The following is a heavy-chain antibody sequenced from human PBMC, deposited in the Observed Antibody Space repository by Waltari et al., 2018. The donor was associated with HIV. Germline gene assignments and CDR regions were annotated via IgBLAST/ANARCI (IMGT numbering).Heavy chain of an antibody. CDR1: AGSLSSRHYY. V-gene: IGHV4-39*07. D-gene: IGHD3-16*01. CDR2: GYYSGGA. CDR3: ARNQRGDYACGVCPNYNYGMDI. Sequence: MQLQESGPRLVKPSETLYVKYTVSAGSLSSRHYYWGWIRQSPGKGLEWIGNGYYSGGANYNPSFLSRATISVDTSKNEFSLRLASMPAADTAVDYCARNQRGDYACGVCPNYNYGMDILGPGTMVIVSS. J-gene: IGHJ6*02.